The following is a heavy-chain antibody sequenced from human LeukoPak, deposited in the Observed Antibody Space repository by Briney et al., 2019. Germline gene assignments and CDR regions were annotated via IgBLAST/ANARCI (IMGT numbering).Heavy chain of an antibody. CDR3: TNLARPLDY. V-gene: IGHV3-30*02. J-gene: IGHJ4*02. CDR2: IRYDGSNE. CDR1: GFTFSTYG. Sequence: GGSLRLSCVASGFTFSTYGMHWVRQAPGKGLEWVAFIRYDGSNEYLDSVKGRFTISRDNSKNTLYLQMNSLKPEDTAVYYCTNLARPLDYWGQGALVTVSS. D-gene: IGHD6-6*01.